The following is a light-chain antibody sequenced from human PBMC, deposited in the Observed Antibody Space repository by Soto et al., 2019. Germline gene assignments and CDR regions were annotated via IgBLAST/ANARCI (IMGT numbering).Light chain of an antibody. CDR3: QQYHTYWWT. CDR2: KAS. J-gene: IGKJ1*01. CDR1: QSISSW. Sequence: DIQMTQSRSTLSASVGDRVTITCRASQSISSWLAWYQQKPGKAPKLLIYKASTLEGEVPSRFSGSGSGTEFTLTINSLQPDDSATYYCQQYHTYWWTFGQGTKVDIK. V-gene: IGKV1-5*03.